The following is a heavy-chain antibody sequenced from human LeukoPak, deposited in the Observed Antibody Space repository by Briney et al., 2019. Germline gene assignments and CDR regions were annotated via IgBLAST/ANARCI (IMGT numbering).Heavy chain of an antibody. CDR2: INHSGST. Sequence: SETLSLTCAVYVGSFNGFYWSWMRQPPGKGLEGIGEINHSGSTNYNPSIKSRVTISVDTSKNQFSLKLSSVTAADTAVYYCARLYCSSTSCYYHYWGQGTLVTVSS. J-gene: IGHJ4*02. V-gene: IGHV4-34*01. CDR1: VGSFNGFY. CDR3: ARLYCSSTSCYYHY. D-gene: IGHD2-2*01.